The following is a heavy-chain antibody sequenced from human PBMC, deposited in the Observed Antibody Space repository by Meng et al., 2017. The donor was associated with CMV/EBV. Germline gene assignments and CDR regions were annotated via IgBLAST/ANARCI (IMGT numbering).Heavy chain of an antibody. CDR1: GGTFSSYA. CDR2: IIPIFGTA. J-gene: IGHJ4*02. CDR3: ARGDSSGWFPFDY. V-gene: IGHV1-69*12. Sequence: QVQLVQSGAEVKKXXXXXKXXCKASGGTFSSYAISWVRQAPGQGLEWMGGIIPIFGTANYAQKFQGRVTITADESTSTAYMELSSLRSEDTAVYYCARGDSSGWFPFDYWGQGTLVTVSS. D-gene: IGHD6-19*01.